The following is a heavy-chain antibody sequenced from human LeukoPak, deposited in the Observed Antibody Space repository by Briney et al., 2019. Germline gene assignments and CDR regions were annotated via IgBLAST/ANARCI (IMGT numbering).Heavy chain of an antibody. J-gene: IGHJ4*02. V-gene: IGHV4-34*01. D-gene: IGHD6-6*01. CDR1: GGSFSGYY. CDR3: ARVMAALRMGYFDY. CDR2: INHSGST. Sequence: SETLSLTCAVHGGSFSGYYWSWIRQPPGKGLEWIGEINHSGSTNYNPSLKSRVTISVDTSKNQFSLKLSSVTAADTAVYYCARVMAALRMGYFDYWGQGTLVTVSS.